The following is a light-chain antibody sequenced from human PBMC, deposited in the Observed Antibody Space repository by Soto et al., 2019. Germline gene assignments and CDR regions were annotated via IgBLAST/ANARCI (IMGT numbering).Light chain of an antibody. CDR1: QSVTSSY. V-gene: IGKV3-20*01. CDR2: VAS. Sequence: EIVLTQSPGTLSLSPGERATLSCRASQSVTSSYLAWYQQKPGQAPRLLIYVASSRATGIPERFSGSGSGTDFPLTISRLEPEDFAVYYCHQYGSAPYTFGQGTKLEIK. CDR3: HQYGSAPYT. J-gene: IGKJ2*01.